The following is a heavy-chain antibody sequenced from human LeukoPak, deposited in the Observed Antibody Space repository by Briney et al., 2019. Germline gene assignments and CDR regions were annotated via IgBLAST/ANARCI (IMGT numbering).Heavy chain of an antibody. J-gene: IGHJ4*02. V-gene: IGHV5-51*01. CDR3: ARSGRGEDDY. Sequence: TGESLKISCKGSGYTFSRYWIGWVRQMPGKGLEWMGIIYPNDSDTRYSPSFQGQVTFSVDRSISTAYLQWSSLRAPDTAMYYCARSGRGEDDYWGQGTLVTVSS. CDR1: GYTFSRYW. CDR2: IYPNDSDT. D-gene: IGHD7-27*01.